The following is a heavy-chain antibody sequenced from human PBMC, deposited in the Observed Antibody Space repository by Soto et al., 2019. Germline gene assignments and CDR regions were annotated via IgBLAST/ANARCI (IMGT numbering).Heavy chain of an antibody. Sequence: GGSLRLSCAASGFTVSNNYMSWVRQAPGKGLEWVSVIYIGGDTYYAESVKGRFTISRDNSKNTLYLQMNSLRAEDTAVYYCFRYCSHGTCYGGDHWGQGTLVTVSS. CDR2: IYIGGDT. CDR1: GFTVSNNY. J-gene: IGHJ4*02. D-gene: IGHD2-8*01. CDR3: FRYCSHGTCYGGDH. V-gene: IGHV3-66*01.